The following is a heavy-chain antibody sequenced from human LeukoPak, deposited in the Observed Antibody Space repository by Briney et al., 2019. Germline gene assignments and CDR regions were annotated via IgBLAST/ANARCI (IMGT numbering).Heavy chain of an antibody. CDR2: ISGSGGST. D-gene: IGHD2-15*01. J-gene: IGHJ3*02. CDR1: GFTFSSYA. CDR3: AMHSGFCSAGRCDAFDI. Sequence: GGSLRLSCAASGFTFSSYAMSWVRQAPGKGLEWVSAISGSGGSTYYADSVKGRFTISRDNSKNTLYLQMNSLRAEDTAVYYCAMHSGFCSAGRCDAFDIWGQGTMVTVSS. V-gene: IGHV3-23*01.